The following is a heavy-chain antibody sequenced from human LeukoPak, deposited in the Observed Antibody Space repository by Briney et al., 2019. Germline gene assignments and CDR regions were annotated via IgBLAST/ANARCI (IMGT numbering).Heavy chain of an antibody. V-gene: IGHV1-2*02. J-gene: IGHJ4*02. D-gene: IGHD6-19*01. CDR1: GYTFTGYY. CDR2: INPNSGGT. Sequence: ASVKVPCKASGYTFTGYYMHWVRQAPGQGLEWMGWINPNSGGTNYAQKFQGRVTMTRDTSISTAYMELSRLRSDDTAVYYCAREGDSSGWPFDYWGQGTLVTVSS. CDR3: AREGDSSGWPFDY.